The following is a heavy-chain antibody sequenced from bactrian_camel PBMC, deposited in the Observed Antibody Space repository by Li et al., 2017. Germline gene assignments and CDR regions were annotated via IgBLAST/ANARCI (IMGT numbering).Heavy chain of an antibody. J-gene: IGHJ4*01. CDR1: GRTYSKWC. Sequence: HVQLVESGGGSVQPGGSLRLNCAASGRTYSKWCMGWFRQAPGKEREGVAHIDTDDSTRYAESVKGRFTIFKDNAKNTLYLQMNSLKPEDTAMYYCAADLSPSGGSWSYNYWGQGTQVTVS. V-gene: IGHV3S53*01. CDR2: IDTDDST. D-gene: IGHD2*01. CDR3: AADLSPSGGSWSYNY.